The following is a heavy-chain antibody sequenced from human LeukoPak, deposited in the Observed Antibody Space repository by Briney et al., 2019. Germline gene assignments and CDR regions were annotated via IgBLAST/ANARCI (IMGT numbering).Heavy chain of an antibody. J-gene: IGHJ6*02. CDR1: GYTLTELP. CDR3: ATQGIVVVPADLYYYYGMDV. D-gene: IGHD2-2*01. V-gene: IGHV1-24*01. Sequence: ASVKVSCKVSGYTLTELPMHWVRQAPGKGLEWMGGFDPEDGETIYAQKFQGRVTMTEDTSTDTAYMELSSLRSEDTAVYYCATQGIVVVPADLYYYYGMDVWGQGTTVTVSS. CDR2: FDPEDGET.